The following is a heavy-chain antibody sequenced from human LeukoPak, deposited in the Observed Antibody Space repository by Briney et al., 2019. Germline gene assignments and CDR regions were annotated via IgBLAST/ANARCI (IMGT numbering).Heavy chain of an antibody. Sequence: SETLSLTCNVSGGSISSSPYYWGWIRQSPGKGLEWIGSISYSGTTYYNPSLKSRVTIFVDTSKNHFSLKLSSVTAADTAVYYCAANSADYNTLGSSYKVWGQGTVVTVSS. CDR3: AANSADYNTLGSSYKV. V-gene: IGHV4-39*02. CDR2: ISYSGTT. D-gene: IGHD3-10*01. CDR1: GGSISSSPYY. J-gene: IGHJ4*02.